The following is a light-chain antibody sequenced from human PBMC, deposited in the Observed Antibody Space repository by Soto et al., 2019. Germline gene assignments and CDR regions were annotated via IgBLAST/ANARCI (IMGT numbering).Light chain of an antibody. V-gene: IGLV1-44*01. CDR2: SNN. Sequence: QSVLTQPPSASGTPGQRVTISCSGSRSSIGSNTVNWYQHLPGMAPKPLIYSNNHRPSGVPDRFSASKAGASASLAISGLQSEDEGDYYCAAWDASLGGFYVFGSGTKLTVL. CDR3: AAWDASLGGFYV. CDR1: RSSIGSNT. J-gene: IGLJ1*01.